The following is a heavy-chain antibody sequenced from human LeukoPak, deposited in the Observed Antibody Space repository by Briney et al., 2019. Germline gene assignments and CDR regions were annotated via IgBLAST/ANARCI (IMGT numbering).Heavy chain of an antibody. V-gene: IGHV3-23*01. CDR1: GFTFSTYG. D-gene: IGHD3-22*01. J-gene: IGHJ6*03. CDR2: ISGRGITT. CDR3: AKYDNGFFYYYLDV. Sequence: GGSLRLSCATSGFTFSTYGMTWVRQAPGKGLEWVAGISGRGITTAYAESVEGRFTISRDNSKNTLYVQMDSLRVEDTAVYYCAKYDNGFFYYYLDVWGKGTTVTVSS.